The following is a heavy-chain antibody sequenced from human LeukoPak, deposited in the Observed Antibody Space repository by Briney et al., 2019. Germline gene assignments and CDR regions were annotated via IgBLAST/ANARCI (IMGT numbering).Heavy chain of an antibody. D-gene: IGHD3-16*02. Sequence: SETLSLTCTVSGYSISSGYYWGWIRQPPGKGLEWIGSIYHSGSTYYNPSLKSRVTISVDTSKNQFSLKLSSVTAADTAVYYCARRRANYDYVWGSYRPLLAAEYYFDYWGQGTLVTVSS. CDR1: GYSISSGYY. CDR3: ARRRANYDYVWGSYRPLLAAEYYFDY. CDR2: IYHSGST. J-gene: IGHJ4*02. V-gene: IGHV4-38-2*02.